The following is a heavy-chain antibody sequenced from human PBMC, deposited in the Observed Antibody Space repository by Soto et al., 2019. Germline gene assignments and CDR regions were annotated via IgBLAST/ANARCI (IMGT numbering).Heavy chain of an antibody. Sequence: EVQLVESGGGLVQPGGSLRLSCAGSGFALSSSWMHWVRQDPGKGLVWVSRINFDGSTTDYADSVRSRFTISRDNAKNTLYLEMNSLRVDDTAVYHCARGPRGWYGFDYWGQGTLVTVSS. CDR3: ARGPRGWYGFDY. CDR2: INFDGSTT. CDR1: GFALSSSW. D-gene: IGHD6-19*01. J-gene: IGHJ4*02. V-gene: IGHV3-74*01.